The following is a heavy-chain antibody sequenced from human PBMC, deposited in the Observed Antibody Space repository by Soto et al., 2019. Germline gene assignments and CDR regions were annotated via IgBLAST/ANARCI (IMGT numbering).Heavy chain of an antibody. D-gene: IGHD3-22*01. J-gene: IGHJ4*02. V-gene: IGHV3-30*18. CDR3: AKDTYYYDTTGYYVYDF. CDR2: ISYDGSNR. CDR1: GFTFSSYG. Sequence: ESGGGVVPPGRSLRLSCAASGFTFSSYGIHWVRQAPGKGLEWVAIISYDGSNRNYADSVKGRFTISRDNSKNTVFLQMNSLRPEDTAVYYCAKDTYYYDTTGYYVYDFWGQGTLVTVSS.